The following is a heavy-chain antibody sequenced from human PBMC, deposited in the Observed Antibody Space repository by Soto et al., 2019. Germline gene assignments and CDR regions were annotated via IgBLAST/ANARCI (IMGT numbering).Heavy chain of an antibody. CDR2: IYWDDDK. CDR1: GFSLSTSGVG. Sequence: SGPTLVNPTQTLTLTCTFSGFSLSTSGVGVGWIRQPPGKALEWLALIYWDDDKRYSPSLKSRLTITKDTSKNQVVLTMTNMDPVDTATYYCAHRRGGIAARPYYFDYWGQGTLVTVSS. D-gene: IGHD6-6*01. J-gene: IGHJ4*02. CDR3: AHRRGGIAARPYYFDY. V-gene: IGHV2-5*02.